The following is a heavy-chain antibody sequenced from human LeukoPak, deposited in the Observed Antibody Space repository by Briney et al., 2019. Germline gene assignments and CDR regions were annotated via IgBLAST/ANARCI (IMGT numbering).Heavy chain of an antibody. V-gene: IGHV4-59*01. Sequence: SETLSLTCTVSGGAISSYYWSWIRQPPGKGLEWMGYIYYSGSTNYNPSLKSRVTISVDTSKNQFSLKLSSVTAADTAVYYCARDKYYDSSGYDYWGQGTLVTVSS. CDR2: IYYSGST. D-gene: IGHD3-22*01. CDR1: GGAISSYY. J-gene: IGHJ4*02. CDR3: ARDKYYDSSGYDY.